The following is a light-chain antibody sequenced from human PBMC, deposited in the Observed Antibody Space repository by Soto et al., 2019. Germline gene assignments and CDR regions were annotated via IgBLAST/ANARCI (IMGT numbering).Light chain of an antibody. V-gene: IGLV1-51*01. J-gene: IGLJ1*01. Sequence: SVLTRPPSVSAAPGQKVTISCSGSSSNIGNNYVSWYQQLPGTAPKLLIYDNNKRPSGIPDRFSGSKSGTSATLGITGLQTGDEADYYCGTWDSSLSAYVFGTGTKVTVL. CDR1: SSNIGNNY. CDR2: DNN. CDR3: GTWDSSLSAYV.